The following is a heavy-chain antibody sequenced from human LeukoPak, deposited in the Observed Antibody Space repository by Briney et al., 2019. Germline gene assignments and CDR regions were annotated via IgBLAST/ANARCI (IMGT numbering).Heavy chain of an antibody. CDR2: MSPNSGNT. CDR1: GYTFTNYD. Sequence: VASVTVSCTTSGYTFTNYDINWVRQATGQGLEWMGWMSPNSGNTGYAQKFQGRVTMTRDTSINTAYMELSSLRSEDTAVYFCASNPPRTGDFNYWGQGALVTVSS. J-gene: IGHJ4*02. V-gene: IGHV1-8*01. CDR3: ASNPPRTGDFNY. D-gene: IGHD7-27*01.